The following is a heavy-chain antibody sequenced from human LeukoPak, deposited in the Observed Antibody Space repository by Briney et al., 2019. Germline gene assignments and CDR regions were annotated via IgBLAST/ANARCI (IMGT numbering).Heavy chain of an antibody. CDR2: INPNSGDT. D-gene: IGHD3-3*01. V-gene: IGHV1-2*02. Sequence: GASVKVSCKASGYTFTGYYMHWVRRVPGQGLEWMGWINPNSGDTNYAQKFQGRVTMTRDTSISTAYMELSSLRSDDTAVYYCSRDFGEPTGYYMDVWGKGTTVTVSS. J-gene: IGHJ6*03. CDR3: SRDFGEPTGYYMDV. CDR1: GYTFTGYY.